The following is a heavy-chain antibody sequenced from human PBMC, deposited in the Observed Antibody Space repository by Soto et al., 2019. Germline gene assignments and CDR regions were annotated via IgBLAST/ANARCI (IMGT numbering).Heavy chain of an antibody. CDR2: ITSDGRT. V-gene: IGHV3-23*01. Sequence: PGGSLRLSCAASGFTFSSYAMSWVRQAPGKGLEWVSIITSDGRTYYADSVKGRFTISRDNSKNTVYLQMNSLRAEDTAVYYCAKDYSKVTTETLSVVLFDYWGQGALVTVSS. J-gene: IGHJ4*02. D-gene: IGHD4-17*01. CDR1: GFTFSSYA. CDR3: AKDYSKVTTETLSVVLFDY.